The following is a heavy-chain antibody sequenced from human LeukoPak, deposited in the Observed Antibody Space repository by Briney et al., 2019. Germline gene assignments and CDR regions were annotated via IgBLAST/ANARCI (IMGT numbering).Heavy chain of an antibody. Sequence: ASVKVSCKASGGTFSSYAISWVRQAPGQGLEWMGGIIPIFGTADYAQEFQGRVTITADESTSTAYMELSSLRSEDTAVYYCARGEVVTYFDYWGQGTLVTVSS. CDR2: IIPIFGTA. D-gene: IGHD4-23*01. J-gene: IGHJ4*02. CDR3: ARGEVVTYFDY. CDR1: GGTFSSYA. V-gene: IGHV1-69*13.